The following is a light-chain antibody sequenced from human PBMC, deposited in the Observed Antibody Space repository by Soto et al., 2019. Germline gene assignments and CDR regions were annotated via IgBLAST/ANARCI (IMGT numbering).Light chain of an antibody. CDR1: QSVSNNY. CDR2: GAS. J-gene: IGKJ5*01. CDR3: QQRKNWPPIT. V-gene: IGKV3D-20*02. Sequence: EIVLTQSPGTLSLSPGERATLSCRASQSVSNNYLAWYQQRPGQAPRPLISGASRRATGVPDRFSGSGSGTVFTLTIGSLEPEDSAVYYCQQRKNWPPITFGQGTRLEIK.